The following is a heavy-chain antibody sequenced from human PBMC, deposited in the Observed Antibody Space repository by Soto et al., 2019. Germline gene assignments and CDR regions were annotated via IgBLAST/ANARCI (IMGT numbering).Heavy chain of an antibody. V-gene: IGHV3-48*01. J-gene: IGHJ3*02. CDR1: GFTFSSYS. Sequence: PGGSLRLSCAASGFTFSSYSMNWVRQAPGKGLEWVSYISSSSSTIYYADSVKGRFTISRDNAKNSLYLQMNSLRAEDTAVYYCARSLGDIVVVVAATPSGAFDIRGQGTMVTVSS. CDR2: ISSSSSTI. D-gene: IGHD2-15*01. CDR3: ARSLGDIVVVVAATPSGAFDI.